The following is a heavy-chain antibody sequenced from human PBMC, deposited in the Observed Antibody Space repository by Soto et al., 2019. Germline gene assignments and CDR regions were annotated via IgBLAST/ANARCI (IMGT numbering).Heavy chain of an antibody. D-gene: IGHD2-15*01. CDR1: GFTFSSYA. CDR2: ISSNGGST. CDR3: VKDKPYFDCSGGSCYSRGGEGPFDY. Sequence: GGSLRLSCSASGFTFSSYAMHWVRQAPGKGLEYVSAISSNGGSTYYADSVKGRFTISRDNSKNTLYLQMSSLRAEDTAVYYCVKDKPYFDCSGGSCYSRGGEGPFDYWGQGTLVTVSS. J-gene: IGHJ4*02. V-gene: IGHV3-64D*08.